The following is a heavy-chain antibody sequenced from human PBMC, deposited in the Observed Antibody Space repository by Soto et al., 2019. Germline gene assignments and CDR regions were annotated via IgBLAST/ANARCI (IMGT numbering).Heavy chain of an antibody. CDR1: GGTFSSYA. CDR2: IIPIFGTA. V-gene: IGHV1-69*01. D-gene: IGHD6-19*01. J-gene: IGHJ6*02. CDR3: AEAYSSRPFRVNYYGMDV. Sequence: QVQLVQSGAEVKKPGSSVKVSCKASGGTFSSYAISWVRQAPGQGLEWMGGIIPIFGTANYAQKFQGRVTITADESTSIAYMELSSLRSEDTAVYYCAEAYSSRPFRVNYYGMDVWGQGTTVTVSS.